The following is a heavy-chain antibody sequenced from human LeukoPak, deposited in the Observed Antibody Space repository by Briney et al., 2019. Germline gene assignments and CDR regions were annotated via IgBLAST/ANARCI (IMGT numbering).Heavy chain of an antibody. Sequence: GGSLRLSCAASGFTFSSYSMNWVRQAPGKGLEWVSSISSSSSYIYYADSVKGRFTISRDNAKTSLYLQMNSLRSEDTAVYYCARGSYSSSNYYMDVWGKGTTVTVSS. CDR1: GFTFSSYS. V-gene: IGHV3-21*04. CDR3: ARGSYSSSNYYMDV. D-gene: IGHD6-6*01. CDR2: ISSSSSYI. J-gene: IGHJ6*03.